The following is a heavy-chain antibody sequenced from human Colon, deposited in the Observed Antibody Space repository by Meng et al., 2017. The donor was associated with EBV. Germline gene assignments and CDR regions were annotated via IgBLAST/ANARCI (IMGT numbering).Heavy chain of an antibody. V-gene: IGHV1-18*01. D-gene: IGHD4-11*01. J-gene: IGHJ5*02. CDR3: ARGLVGP. Sequence: QVQLVQSGAAVKKPXXPVKVSCKSSGYTFTSYAITWVRQAPGQGLEWMGWMSPYNGKTDYAQRLQGRLTMTADTSTNTAYMELRSLRPDDTAVYFCARGLVGPWGQGTLVTVSS. CDR1: GYTFTSYA. CDR2: MSPYNGKT.